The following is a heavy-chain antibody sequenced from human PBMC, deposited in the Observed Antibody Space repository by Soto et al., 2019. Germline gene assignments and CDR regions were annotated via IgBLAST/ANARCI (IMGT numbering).Heavy chain of an antibody. CDR1: GFTFSSYA. J-gene: IGHJ4*02. V-gene: IGHV3-23*01. CDR3: AKDLGKDIVVVPAAINFDY. CDR2: ISGSGGST. Sequence: GGSLRLSCAASGFTFSSYAMSWVRQTPGKGLEWVSAISGSGGSTYYADSVKGRFTISRDNSKNTLYLQMNSLRAEDTAVYYCAKDLGKDIVVVPAAINFDYWGQGTLVTVSS. D-gene: IGHD2-2*01.